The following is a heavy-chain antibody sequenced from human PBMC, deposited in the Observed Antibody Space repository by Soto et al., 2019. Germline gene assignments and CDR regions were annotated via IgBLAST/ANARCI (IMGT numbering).Heavy chain of an antibody. Sequence: SETLSLTCTVSGGSISSYYWSWIRQPPGKGLEWIGYIYYSGSTNYNPSLKSRVTISVDTSKNQFSLKLSSVTAADTAVYYCARGYYDFWSGPYYFDYWGQGTLVTVSS. CDR2: IYYSGST. CDR3: ARGYYDFWSGPYYFDY. J-gene: IGHJ4*02. V-gene: IGHV4-59*01. CDR1: GGSISSYY. D-gene: IGHD3-3*01.